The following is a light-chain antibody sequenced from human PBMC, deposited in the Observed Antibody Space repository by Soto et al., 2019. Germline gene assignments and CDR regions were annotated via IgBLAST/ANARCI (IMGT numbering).Light chain of an antibody. J-gene: IGKJ4*01. Sequence: EIVMTQSPATLSVSPGERATLSCRASQGVTTNLARYQQKPGQAPRLLIYGASTRATGIPARFSGSGSGTEFPLTISSLQSADFAVYYCQQYNTWPLTFGGGTKVEIK. CDR3: QQYNTWPLT. CDR1: QGVTTN. V-gene: IGKV3-15*01. CDR2: GAS.